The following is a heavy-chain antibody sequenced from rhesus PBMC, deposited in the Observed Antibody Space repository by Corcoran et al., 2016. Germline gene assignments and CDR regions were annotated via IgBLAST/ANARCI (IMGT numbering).Heavy chain of an antibody. J-gene: IGHJ4*01. CDR1: GGSISSSNW. Sequence: QVQLQESGPGLVKPSETLSLTCAVSGGSISSSNWWSWIRQPPGKGLEGSGYISGSSGSTYYNPALKSRVTISTDTTKNQFSLKLSSVTAADTAVYYCARGGRRQLEYFDYWGQGVLVTVSS. CDR2: ISGSSGST. D-gene: IGHD6-25*01. V-gene: IGHV4-65*01. CDR3: ARGGRRQLEYFDY.